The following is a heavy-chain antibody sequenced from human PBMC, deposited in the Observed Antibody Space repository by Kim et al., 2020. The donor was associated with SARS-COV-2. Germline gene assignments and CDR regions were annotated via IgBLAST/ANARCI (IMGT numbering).Heavy chain of an antibody. CDR2: ISGSGGST. CDR1: GFTFSSYA. V-gene: IGHV3-23*01. Sequence: GGSLRLSCAASGFTFSSYAMSWVRQAPGKGLEWVSAISGSGGSTYYADSVKGRFTISRDNSKNTLYLQMNSLRAEDTAVYYCAKDPYYYDSSGYCDYWGQGTLVTVSS. D-gene: IGHD3-22*01. J-gene: IGHJ4*02. CDR3: AKDPYYYDSSGYCDY.